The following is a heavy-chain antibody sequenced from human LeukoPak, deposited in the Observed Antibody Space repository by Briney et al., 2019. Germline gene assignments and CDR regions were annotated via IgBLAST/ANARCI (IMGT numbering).Heavy chain of an antibody. J-gene: IGHJ6*03. V-gene: IGHV4-34*01. D-gene: IGHD3-9*01. CDR3: ARGPGYEILTGSFNYYYMDV. Sequence: SETLSLTXVVYGESFSGYYWGWIRQPPGKGLEWIGEINHSGSTHCNPSLKSRVIISVDTSKRQFFLKLRSVTAADTAVYYCARGPGYEILTGSFNYYYMDVWGKGTTVTVSS. CDR1: GESFSGYY. CDR2: INHSGST.